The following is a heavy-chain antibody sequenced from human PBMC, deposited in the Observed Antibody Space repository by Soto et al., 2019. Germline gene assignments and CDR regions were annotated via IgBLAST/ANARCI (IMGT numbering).Heavy chain of an antibody. CDR2: IYPADSDT. J-gene: IGHJ4*02. CDR3: ARSASYCSRTSCHFNY. Sequence: PAESLNISCTASGSIFPSNWIGWVRQMPGTGLEWMGVIYPADSDTRYSPSFQGQVTISVDKSVSTAYLHWSSLKASDNAMYYCARSASYCSRTSCHFNYWGQGTPVTVSS. V-gene: IGHV5-51*01. CDR1: GSIFPSNW. D-gene: IGHD2-2*01.